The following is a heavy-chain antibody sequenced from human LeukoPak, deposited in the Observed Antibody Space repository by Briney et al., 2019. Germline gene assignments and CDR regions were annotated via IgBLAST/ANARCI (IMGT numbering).Heavy chain of an antibody. CDR1: GYTFTNYG. CDR3: VRDGHRLFDYYYNYMDV. D-gene: IGHD2-21*01. V-gene: IGHV1-18*01. J-gene: IGHJ6*03. CDR2: ISAYNGYT. Sequence: GASVKVSCKASGYTFTNYGISWVRQATRQGLEWMGWISAYNGYTHYAQMLQGRVTMTTDTPTSTAYMELRSLRSDDTAVYYCVRDGHRLFDYYYNYMDVWGKGTTVTVSS.